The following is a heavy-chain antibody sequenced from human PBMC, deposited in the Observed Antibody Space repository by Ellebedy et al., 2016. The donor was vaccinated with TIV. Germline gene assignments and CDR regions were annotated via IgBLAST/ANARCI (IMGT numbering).Heavy chain of an antibody. CDR3: ARDPYDYDSSGYWDY. J-gene: IGHJ4*02. D-gene: IGHD3-22*01. CDR1: GYTFTSYG. Sequence: AASVQVSCKASGYTFTSYGISWVRQAPGQGLEWMGWISAYNGNTNYAQKLQGRVTMTTDTSTSTAYMELRSLRSDDTAVYYCARDPYDYDSSGYWDYWGQGTLVTVSS. CDR2: ISAYNGNT. V-gene: IGHV1-18*01.